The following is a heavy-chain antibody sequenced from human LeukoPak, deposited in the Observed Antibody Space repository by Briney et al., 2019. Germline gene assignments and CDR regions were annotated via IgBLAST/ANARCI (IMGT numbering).Heavy chain of an antibody. CDR1: GFTFNRYW. J-gene: IGHJ3*02. CDR3: VRDDGNGTGSTYFDAFDI. D-gene: IGHD1-7*01. V-gene: IGHV3-7*03. CDR2: VNRDGNEK. Sequence: PGGSLRLSCVASGFTFNRYWMIWVRQAPGKGLEWVANVNRDGNEKHYVDSVEGRFTISRDSAKNSLYLQMNSLRNEDTAVYYCVRDDGNGTGSTYFDAFDIWGRGTLVTVSS.